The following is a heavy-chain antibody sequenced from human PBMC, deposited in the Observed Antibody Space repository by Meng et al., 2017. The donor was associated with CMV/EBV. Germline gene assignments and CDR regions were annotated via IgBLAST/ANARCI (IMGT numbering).Heavy chain of an antibody. Sequence: SETLSLTCTVSGGSISSSSYYWGWIRQPPGTGLEWIGSIYYSGSTYYNPSLKSRVTISVDTSKNQFSLRLSSVTAADTAVYYCARGAGYSSSWYPYYYGMDVWGQGTTVTVSS. CDR1: GGSISSSSYY. J-gene: IGHJ6*02. D-gene: IGHD6-13*01. V-gene: IGHV4-39*07. CDR2: IYYSGST. CDR3: ARGAGYSSSWYPYYYGMDV.